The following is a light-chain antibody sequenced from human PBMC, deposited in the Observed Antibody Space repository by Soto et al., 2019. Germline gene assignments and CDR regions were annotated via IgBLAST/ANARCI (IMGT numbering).Light chain of an antibody. CDR3: QSYDSSLGGVV. J-gene: IGLJ3*02. V-gene: IGLV1-40*01. CDR2: NNN. CDR1: SSNVGAGYD. Sequence: QSVLTQPPSVSGAPGERVAISCTGRSSNVGAGYDVHWYQQLPGTAPKLLIYNNNNRPSGVPDRFSGSRSGTSASLAITGLQADDEADYHCQSYDSSLGGVVFGGGTKLTVL.